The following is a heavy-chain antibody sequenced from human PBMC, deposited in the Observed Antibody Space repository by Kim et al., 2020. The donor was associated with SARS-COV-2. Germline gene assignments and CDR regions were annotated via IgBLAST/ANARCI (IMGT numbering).Heavy chain of an antibody. CDR1: GFTFSSYA. CDR3: AKDRDAEGGRWLQLQRVNWFDP. D-gene: IGHD5-12*01. CDR2: ISGSGGST. J-gene: IGHJ5*02. Sequence: GGSLRLSCAASGFTFSSYAMSWVRQAPGKGLEWVSAISGSGGSTYYADSVKGRFTISRDNSKNTLYLQMNSLRAEDTAVYYCAKDRDAEGGRWLQLQRVNWFDPWGQGTMVTVSS. V-gene: IGHV3-23*01.